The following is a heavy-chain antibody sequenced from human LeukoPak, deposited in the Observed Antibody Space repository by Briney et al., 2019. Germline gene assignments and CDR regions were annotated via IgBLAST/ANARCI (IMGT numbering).Heavy chain of an antibody. D-gene: IGHD1-26*01. J-gene: IGHJ4*02. Sequence: GGSLRLSCAASGITFSSYAMTWVRQAPGKGLEWVSAISGSGGSTYYADSVKGRFTISRDNSKNTLYLQMNSLRAEDTAVYYCAKDRIGIVGAEADYWGQGTLVTVSS. CDR3: AKDRIGIVGAEADY. V-gene: IGHV3-23*01. CDR1: GITFSSYA. CDR2: ISGSGGST.